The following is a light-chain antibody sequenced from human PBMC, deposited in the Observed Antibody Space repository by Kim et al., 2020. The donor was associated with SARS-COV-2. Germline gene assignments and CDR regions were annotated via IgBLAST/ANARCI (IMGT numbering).Light chain of an antibody. CDR1: QGISGR. Sequence: IQMTQSPSTLSASVGDRVTITCWASQGISGRLAWFQQKPGKAPKPLIYDASTLESGVPSRFSGSGSGTEFTLTISSLQPDDFATYYCQQYNAYPRDFGQGTRVEIK. J-gene: IGKJ1*01. V-gene: IGKV1-5*01. CDR2: DAS. CDR3: QQYNAYPRD.